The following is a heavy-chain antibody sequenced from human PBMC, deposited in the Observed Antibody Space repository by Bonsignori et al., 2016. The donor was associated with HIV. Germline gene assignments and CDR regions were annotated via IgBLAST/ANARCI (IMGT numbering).Heavy chain of an antibody. CDR2: IKQDGSEK. D-gene: IGHD2-21*01. J-gene: IGHJ3*02. V-gene: IGHV3-7*03. Sequence: VRQAPGKGLEWVANIKQDGSEKYYVDSVKGRFTISRDNAKNSLYLQMNSLRAEDTAVYYCARDSILWLTLGAFDIWGQGTMVTVSS. CDR3: ARDSILWLTLGAFDI.